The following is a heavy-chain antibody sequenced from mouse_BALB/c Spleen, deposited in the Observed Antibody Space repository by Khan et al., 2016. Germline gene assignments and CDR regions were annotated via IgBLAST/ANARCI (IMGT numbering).Heavy chain of an antibody. J-gene: IGHJ4*01. CDR2: IWGDGST. D-gene: IGHD2-2*01. V-gene: IGHV2-6-7*01. CDR1: GFSIIAYG. Sequence: QVQLKQSGPGLVAPSQSLSITCTVSGFSIIAYGVNWVRQPPGKGLEWLGMIWGDGSTDYNSALKSRLNITKDDSRSQVFLQMNSLRNDDTAKYYCDRDGWGYYARDYWGQGTSVTVSS. CDR3: DRDGWGYYARDY.